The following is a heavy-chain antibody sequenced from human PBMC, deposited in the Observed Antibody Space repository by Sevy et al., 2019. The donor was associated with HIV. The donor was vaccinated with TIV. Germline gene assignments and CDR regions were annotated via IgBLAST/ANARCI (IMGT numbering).Heavy chain of an antibody. CDR2: ISGYTGNT. J-gene: IGHJ4*02. D-gene: IGHD1-26*01. CDR3: ARGRGWEVPWDLDY. Sequence: ASVKVSCKASGYIFTSFGISRLRQAPGQGLEWMAWISGYTGNTDYEEKFQDRVTVTTDTSTSTAYMELRSLRSDDTAVYYCARGRGWEVPWDLDYWGQGTLVTVSS. V-gene: IGHV1-18*01. CDR1: GYIFTSFG.